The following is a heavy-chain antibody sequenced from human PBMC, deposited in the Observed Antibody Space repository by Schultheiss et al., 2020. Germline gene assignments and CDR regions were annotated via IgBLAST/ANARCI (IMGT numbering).Heavy chain of an antibody. D-gene: IGHD6-13*01. J-gene: IGHJ4*02. CDR2: IYTSGST. CDR3: ANSGLAAAGTRWNDY. CDR1: GGSISSSSYY. Sequence: SQTLSLTCTVSGGSISSSSYYWGWIRQPAGKGLEWIGRIYTSGSTNYNPSLKSRVTISVDTSKNQFSLRLSSVTAADTAVYYCANSGLAAAGTRWNDYWGQGTLVTVSS. V-gene: IGHV4-61*02.